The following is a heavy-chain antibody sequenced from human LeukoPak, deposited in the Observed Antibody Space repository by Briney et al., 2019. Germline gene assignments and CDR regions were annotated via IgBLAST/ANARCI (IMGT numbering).Heavy chain of an antibody. CDR1: GFTFSSYS. D-gene: IGHD3-22*01. J-gene: IGHJ4*02. Sequence: GGSLRLSCAASGFTFSSYSMNWVRQAPGKGLEWVSSISSSSSYIYYADSVKGRFTISRDSAKNSLYLQMNSLRAEDTAVYYCARAKYYYDSSGYFFDYWGQGTLVTVSS. V-gene: IGHV3-21*01. CDR2: ISSSSSYI. CDR3: ARAKYYYDSSGYFFDY.